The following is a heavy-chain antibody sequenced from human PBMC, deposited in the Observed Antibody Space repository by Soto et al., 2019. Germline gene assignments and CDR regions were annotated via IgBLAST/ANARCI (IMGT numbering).Heavy chain of an antibody. V-gene: IGHV3-30*18. CDR3: AKGGSFDI. CDR2: ITSDVNYK. D-gene: IGHD3-16*01. Sequence: GGSLRLSCVASGFAFSTYGLHWVRQAPGKELEWVAIITSDVNYKYYADSVKGRFTISRDNSKNTLFLQMNSLRAEDTAVYYCAKGGSFDIWGQGTLVTVSS. J-gene: IGHJ4*02. CDR1: GFAFSTYG.